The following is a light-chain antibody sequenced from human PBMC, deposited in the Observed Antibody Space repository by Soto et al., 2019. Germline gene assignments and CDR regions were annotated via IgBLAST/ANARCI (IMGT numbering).Light chain of an antibody. CDR1: QSISSW. V-gene: IGKV1-5*01. CDR2: DAS. J-gene: IGKJ2*01. Sequence: DIQMTQSPSTLSASVGDRVTITCRASQSISSWLAWYQQKPGKAPKLLIYDASSLESGVQSRFSGSGSGTEFTLTISSLQPDDFATYYCQQYNSYLFGQGTKLEIK. CDR3: QQYNSYL.